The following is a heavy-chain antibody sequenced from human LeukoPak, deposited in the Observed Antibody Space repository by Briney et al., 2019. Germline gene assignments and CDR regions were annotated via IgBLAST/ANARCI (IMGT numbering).Heavy chain of an antibody. CDR3: ARVRVGAMVGINWFDP. CDR2: ISSSGKT. Sequence: SETLSLTCIVSRGSMRGYSWSWIRQSPGKGLEWIGDISSSGKTNYNYSLTTGVFMSVDTSKNQFSLSLSSVTAADTAVYYCARVRVGAMVGINWFDPWGQGTLVTVSS. CDR1: RGSMRGYS. V-gene: IGHV4-59*01. D-gene: IGHD5-18*01. J-gene: IGHJ5*02.